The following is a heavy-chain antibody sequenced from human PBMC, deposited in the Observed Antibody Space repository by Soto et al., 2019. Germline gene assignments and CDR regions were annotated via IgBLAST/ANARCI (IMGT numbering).Heavy chain of an antibody. V-gene: IGHV1-18*01. D-gene: IGHD4-17*01. J-gene: IGHJ4*02. CDR1: GYTFNRYA. CDR3: ARTLYGDNVDS. Sequence: ASVKVSCKASGYTFNRYAISWVRQAPGQGLEWMGWINAYNGNTNYAQKFQGRVTMTTNTSISTAYMELSSLRSEDTAVYYCARTLYGDNVDSWGQGTRVPVSS. CDR2: INAYNGNT.